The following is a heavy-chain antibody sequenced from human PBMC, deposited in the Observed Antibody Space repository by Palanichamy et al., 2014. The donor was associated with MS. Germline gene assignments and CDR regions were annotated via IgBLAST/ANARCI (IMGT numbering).Heavy chain of an antibody. CDR1: GFTFDDYA. D-gene: IGHD6-6*01. Sequence: EVQLVESGGGLVQPGRSLRLSCAASGFTFDDYAMHWVRQAPGKGLEWVSGISWNSGSIGYADSVKGRFTISRDNAKNSLYLQMNSLRAEDTALYYCAKDLYSSSSAFDYWGQGTLVTASS. J-gene: IGHJ4*02. V-gene: IGHV3-9*01. CDR2: ISWNSGSI. CDR3: AKDLYSSSSAFDY.